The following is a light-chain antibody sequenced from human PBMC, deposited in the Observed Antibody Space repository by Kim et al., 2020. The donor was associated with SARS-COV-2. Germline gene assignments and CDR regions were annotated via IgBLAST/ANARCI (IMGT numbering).Light chain of an antibody. CDR1: QSIGSD. J-gene: IGKJ2*03. CDR3: QHYNSWPFS. Sequence: PGERATLSCRASQSIGSDLAWYQQKPGQAPRLLIYGASTRATGITATISGTGSGTEFTLTISSLQSEDFAVYYCQHYNSWPFSFGQGTKLEI. V-gene: IGKV3-15*01. CDR2: GAS.